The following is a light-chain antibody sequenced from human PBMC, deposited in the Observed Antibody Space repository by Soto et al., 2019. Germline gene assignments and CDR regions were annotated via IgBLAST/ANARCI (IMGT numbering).Light chain of an antibody. V-gene: IGKV3-11*01. Sequence: EIVLTQYPATLSLSPGERTTLSCRASQSVRSYLAWYQQKPGQAPRLLIYDASNRAPGIPARFSGSGSETDFTLSISSLEPEDFAVYYCQQRSDWPYTFGQGAKLEI. CDR3: QQRSDWPYT. CDR1: QSVRSY. CDR2: DAS. J-gene: IGKJ2*01.